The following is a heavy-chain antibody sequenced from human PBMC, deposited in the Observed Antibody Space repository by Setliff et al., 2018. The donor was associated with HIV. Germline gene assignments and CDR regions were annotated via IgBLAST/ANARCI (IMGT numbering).Heavy chain of an antibody. CDR1: GGSISSTSYY. CDR3: AKTIGRYFDIFDN. V-gene: IGHV4-39*01. CDR2: ISSSGNT. Sequence: SETLSLTCTVSGGSISSTSYYWGWIWQPPGTGLEWIGSISSSGNTYYNPSLKSRVTTSVDTPKNQFSLKLNSVTAADTAVYYCAKTIGRYFDIFDNWGQGTLVTVSS. J-gene: IGHJ4*02. D-gene: IGHD3-9*01.